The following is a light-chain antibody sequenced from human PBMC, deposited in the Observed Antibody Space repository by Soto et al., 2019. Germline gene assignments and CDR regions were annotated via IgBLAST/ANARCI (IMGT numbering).Light chain of an antibody. J-gene: IGKJ5*01. Sequence: DLQMTQSPSSLSASVGDRITITCRASQNIDSHLNWYVHESGKAPKLLIYAASGLQSGVPSRFSGRGSGTHYTLTINDLQPEDFATYFCQQSYSVPLTFGKGTRLEIK. CDR1: QNIDSH. V-gene: IGKV1-39*01. CDR2: AAS. CDR3: QQSYSVPLT.